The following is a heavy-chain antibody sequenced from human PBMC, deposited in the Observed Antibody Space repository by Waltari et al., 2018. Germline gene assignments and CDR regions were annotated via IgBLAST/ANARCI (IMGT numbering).Heavy chain of an antibody. CDR1: GSTFDDFA. Sequence: VLLVECGGGLVPPGGHLGLFCAVSGSTFDDFAMHWVRQVPGRGLEWVSSITWNSNSIQYADSVKGRFTMSRDNAKNSLFLRMNSLRREDTALYYCVKAKTAVTNFQHWGQGTLVTVSS. V-gene: IGHV3-9*01. D-gene: IGHD4-4*01. CDR3: VKAKTAVTNFQH. CDR2: ITWNSNSI. J-gene: IGHJ1*01.